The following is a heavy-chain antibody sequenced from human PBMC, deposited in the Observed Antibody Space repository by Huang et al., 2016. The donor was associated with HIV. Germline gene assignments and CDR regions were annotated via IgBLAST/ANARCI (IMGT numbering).Heavy chain of an antibody. D-gene: IGHD3-10*01. CDR3: ARAVVRGLIIRFDP. Sequence: QVQLVQSGAEVKKPGASVKVSCRTSGYIFTDYYIHWVRQAPGQGLEWMVWGNPKSGATNQAQRVQGRLHMTTDTSTSAVYMELANLRSDDTAVYYCARAVVRGLIIRFDPWGQGTLVTVSS. J-gene: IGHJ5*02. CDR1: GYIFTDYY. V-gene: IGHV1-2*02. CDR2: GNPKSGAT.